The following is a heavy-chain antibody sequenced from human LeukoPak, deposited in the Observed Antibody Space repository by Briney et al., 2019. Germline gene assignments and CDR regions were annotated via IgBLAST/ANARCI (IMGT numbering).Heavy chain of an antibody. CDR3: ARDLEMATRPPNY. D-gene: IGHD5-24*01. V-gene: IGHV3-21*01. J-gene: IGHJ4*02. Sequence: GGSLRLPCAASGFTFSSYCMNWVREAPGKGLEWVASISSSRSYIYYADSVKGRFTISRDNAKNSLYLQMNSLRAEDTAVYYCARDLEMATRPPNYWGQGTLVTVSS. CDR1: GFTFSSYC. CDR2: ISSSRSYI.